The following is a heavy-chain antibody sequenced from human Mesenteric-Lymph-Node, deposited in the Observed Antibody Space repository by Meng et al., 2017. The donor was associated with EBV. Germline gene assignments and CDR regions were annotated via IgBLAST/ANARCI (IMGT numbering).Heavy chain of an antibody. V-gene: IGHV4-61*01. J-gene: IGHJ2*01. CDR1: GGSVSSGSYY. Sequence: QVQLQEPGPGLVKPSETLSLTCTVSGGSVSSGSYYWSWIRQPPGKGLEWIGYIYYSGSANYNPSLKSRVTISVDTSKNQFSLKLSSVTAADTAVYYCGRGRTYWYFDLWGRGTLVTVSS. CDR2: IYYSGSA. CDR3: GRGRTYWYFDL.